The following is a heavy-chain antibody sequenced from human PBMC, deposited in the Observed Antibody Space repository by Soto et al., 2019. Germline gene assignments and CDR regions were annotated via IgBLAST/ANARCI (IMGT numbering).Heavy chain of an antibody. J-gene: IGHJ6*02. V-gene: IGHV4-39*01. CDR3: AWDRLPRKRYYYYYGMDV. CDR2: IYYSGST. D-gene: IGHD4-17*01. Sequence: SETLSLTCTVSGGSISSSSYYWGWIRQPPGKGLEWIGSIYYSGSTYYNPSLKSRVTISVDTSKNQFSLKLSSVTAADTAVYYCAWDRLPRKRYYYYYGMDVWGQGTTVTVSS. CDR1: GGSISSSSYY.